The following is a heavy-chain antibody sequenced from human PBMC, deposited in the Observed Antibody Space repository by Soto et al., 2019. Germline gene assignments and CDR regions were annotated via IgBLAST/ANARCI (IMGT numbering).Heavy chain of an antibody. CDR3: ARAIESEDGGYGCNLGTNYGKDV. D-gene: IGHD2-15*01. CDR1: GYTFTGYY. V-gene: IGHV1-2*04. J-gene: IGHJ6*02. Sequence: ASVKVSCKASGYTFTGYYMHWVRQAPGQGLEWMGWINPNSGGTNYAQKFQGWVTMTRDTSISTAYMELSRLRSDDTAVYYCARAIESEDGGYGCNLGTNYGKDVWGQGTTVTVSS. CDR2: INPNSGGT.